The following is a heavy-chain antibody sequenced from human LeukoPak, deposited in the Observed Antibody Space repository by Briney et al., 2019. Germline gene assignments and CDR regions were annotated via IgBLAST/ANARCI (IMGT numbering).Heavy chain of an antibody. CDR1: GFTFSNSA. CDR3: AKGIYSSGWSYFDY. J-gene: IGHJ4*01. D-gene: IGHD6-19*01. V-gene: IGHV3-23*01. CDR2: LSGSGITT. Sequence: PGGSLRLSCAASGFTFSNSAMSWVRQAPGKGLEWVSTLSGSGITTCYADSVKGRFTISRDNSKNTLYLQMNNLRAEDTAVYYCAKGIYSSGWSYFDYWGHGTLVTVSS.